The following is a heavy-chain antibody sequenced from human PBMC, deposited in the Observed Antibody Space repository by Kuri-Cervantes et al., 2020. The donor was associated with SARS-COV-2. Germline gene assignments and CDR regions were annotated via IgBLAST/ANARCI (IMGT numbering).Heavy chain of an antibody. CDR3: ARPTPFRRLVDISQGGAFDI. V-gene: IGHV1-2*04. CDR2: INPNSGGT. CDR1: GYTFTGYY. Sequence: ASVKVSCKASGYTFTGYYMHWVRQAPGQGLEWMGWINPNSGGTNYAQKFQGWVTMTRDTSISTVYMELSRLRSDDTAVYYCARPTPFRRLVDISQGGAFDIWGQGTMVTVSS. J-gene: IGHJ3*02. D-gene: IGHD3-22*01.